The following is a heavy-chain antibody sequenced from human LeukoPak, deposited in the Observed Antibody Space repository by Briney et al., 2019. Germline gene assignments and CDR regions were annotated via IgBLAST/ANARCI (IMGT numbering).Heavy chain of an antibody. J-gene: IGHJ4*02. CDR2: IRYDGSNK. CDR1: GFTFSSYG. V-gene: IGHV3-30*02. D-gene: IGHD2-2*01. Sequence: GGSLRLSCAASGFTFSSYGMHWVRQAPGKGLEWVAFIRYDGSNKYYADSVKGRFTISRDNSKNTLYLQMNSLRAEDTAVYYCAKDDQRYCSSTSCYPIDYWGQGTLVTVSS. CDR3: AKDDQRYCSSTSCYPIDY.